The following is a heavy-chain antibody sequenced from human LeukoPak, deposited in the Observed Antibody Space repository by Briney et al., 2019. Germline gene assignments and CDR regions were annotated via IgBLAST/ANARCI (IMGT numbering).Heavy chain of an antibody. V-gene: IGHV3-23*01. J-gene: IGHJ4*02. CDR3: AKDLELELPLYFDY. D-gene: IGHD1-7*01. CDR1: GFTVSSNY. CDR2: ISGSGGST. Sequence: GGSLRLSCAVSGFTVSSNYMGWVRQAPGKGLEWVSAISGSGGSTYYADSVKGRFTISRDNSKNTLYLQMNSLRAEDTAVYYCAKDLELELPLYFDYWGQGTLVTVSS.